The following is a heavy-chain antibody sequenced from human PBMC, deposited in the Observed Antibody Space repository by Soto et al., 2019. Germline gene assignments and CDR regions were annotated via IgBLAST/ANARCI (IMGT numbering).Heavy chain of an antibody. V-gene: IGHV4-39*01. Sequence: SETLSLTCGVSGGSFGSSAYYWGWIRRAPGKGLEWIGSINYSGSTYYNPSLKSRVTISVDTSRNQFSLKLSSVTAADTALYYCSRRAPEGFDPWGQGTLVTVSS. CDR3: SRRAPEGFDP. CDR1: GGSFGSSAYY. CDR2: INYSGST. J-gene: IGHJ5*02.